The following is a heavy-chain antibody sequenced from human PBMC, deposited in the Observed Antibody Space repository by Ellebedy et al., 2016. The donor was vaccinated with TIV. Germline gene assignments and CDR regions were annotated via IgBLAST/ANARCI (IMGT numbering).Heavy chain of an antibody. Sequence: GGSLRLSCAASGLTMNNAWMSWVRQATGKGLEWVSGISGSGGRCSTYYADSLKGRFTISRDKSKNTLDLQMSSLKAEDTAVYYCAKMRGWDLRAWFDYWGQGILVTVSS. CDR3: AKMRGWDLRAWFDY. D-gene: IGHD1-26*01. V-gene: IGHV3-23*01. CDR1: GLTMNNAW. J-gene: IGHJ4*02. CDR2: ISGSGGRCST.